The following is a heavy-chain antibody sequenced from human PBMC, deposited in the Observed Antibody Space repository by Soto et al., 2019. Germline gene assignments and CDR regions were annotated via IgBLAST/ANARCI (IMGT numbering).Heavy chain of an antibody. CDR2: ISYDGSNK. J-gene: IGHJ6*02. CDR3: AKDLSYYYYYGMDV. CDR1: GFTFSSYG. Sequence: GGSLRLSCAASGFTFSSYGMHWVRQAPGKGLEWVAVISYDGSNKYYADSVKGRFTISRDNSKNTLYLQMNSLRAEETAVYYCAKDLSYYYYYGMDVWGQGTTVTVSS. V-gene: IGHV3-30*18.